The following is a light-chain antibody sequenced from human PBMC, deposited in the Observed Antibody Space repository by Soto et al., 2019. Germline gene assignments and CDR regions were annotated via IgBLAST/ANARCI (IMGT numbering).Light chain of an antibody. CDR1: SSDVGAYNF. V-gene: IGLV2-14*03. CDR2: NVY. CDR3: SAYTVSRTYV. J-gene: IGLJ1*01. Sequence: QSVLTQPASVSGSPGQSITISCTGTSSDVGAYNFVSWHQQHPGKAPKLMIYNVYDRPSGISYRFPGSKSGNTASLTISGLQGEDEADYYCSAYTVSRTYVFGTGTKVTLL.